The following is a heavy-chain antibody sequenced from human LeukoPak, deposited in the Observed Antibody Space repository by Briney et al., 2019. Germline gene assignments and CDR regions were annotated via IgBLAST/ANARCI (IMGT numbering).Heavy chain of an antibody. D-gene: IGHD6-6*01. V-gene: IGHV5-51*01. J-gene: IGHJ4*02. CDR2: IYPGDSDT. CDR3: ARTISASSGGPYFFDY. Sequence: GESLKISCRVSGYSFPNYWIGWVRQKPGKGLEWMAIIYPGDSDTRYSPSFRGQVSISADKSINTAYLQWNSLGASDTAIYYCARTISASSGGPYFFDYWGQGTLVTVSS. CDR1: GYSFPNYW.